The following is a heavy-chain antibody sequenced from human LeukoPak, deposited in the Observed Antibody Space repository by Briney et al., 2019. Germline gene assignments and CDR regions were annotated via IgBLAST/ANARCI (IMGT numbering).Heavy chain of an antibody. V-gene: IGHV3-9*01. CDR2: ISWNSGSI. CDR1: GFTFDDYA. J-gene: IGHJ4*02. Sequence: PGGSLRLSCAASGFTFDDYAMPWVRQAPGKGLEWVSGISWNSGSIGYADSVKGRFTISRDNAKNSLYLQMNSLRAEDTALYYCAKDMQTIAAAGRKYYFDYWGQGTLVTVSS. D-gene: IGHD6-13*01. CDR3: AKDMQTIAAAGRKYYFDY.